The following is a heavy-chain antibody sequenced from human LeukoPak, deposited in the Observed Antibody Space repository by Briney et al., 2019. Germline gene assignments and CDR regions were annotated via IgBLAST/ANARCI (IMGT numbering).Heavy chain of an antibody. CDR2: INPSGGST. V-gene: IGHV1-46*01. J-gene: IGHJ4*02. D-gene: IGHD5-24*01. Sequence: ASVKVSCKASGYTFTSYYMRWVRQAPGQGLEWMGIINPSGGSTSYAQKFQGRVTMTRDMSTSTVYMELSSLRSEDTAVYYCARSLEMATIDYWGQGTLVTVSS. CDR3: ARSLEMATIDY. CDR1: GYTFTSYY.